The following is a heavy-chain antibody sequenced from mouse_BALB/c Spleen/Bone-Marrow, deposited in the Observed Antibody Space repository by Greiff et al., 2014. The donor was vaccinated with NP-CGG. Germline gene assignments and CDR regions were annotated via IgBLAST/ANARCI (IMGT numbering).Heavy chain of an antibody. V-gene: IGHV1S130*01. Sequence: QVQLQQPGSVLVRPGTSVNLSCKASGFTFTSSWMHWAKQRPGQGLEWIGDIHPNSGNTYYNEKFKGKATLTVDSSSSTAYVDLSSLTSEDSAVYFCARSYRFWYFDVWGAGTTVTVSS. CDR3: ARSYRFWYFDV. J-gene: IGHJ1*01. D-gene: IGHD2-14*01. CDR1: GFTFTSSW. CDR2: IHPNSGNT.